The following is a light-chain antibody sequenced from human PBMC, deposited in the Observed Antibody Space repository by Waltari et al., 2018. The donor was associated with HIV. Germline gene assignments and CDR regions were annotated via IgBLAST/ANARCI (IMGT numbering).Light chain of an antibody. V-gene: IGLV3-25*03. CDR3: QSADSSRNYVL. CDR1: GLPHQY. CDR2: KDS. Sequence: YELTQTPSVSVSPGQTARITCFGDGLPHQYAFWYQQKAGQAPVLLIYKDSERPSGIPGRFSASSSGTTITLTISGVQAEDEDDYYCQSADSSRNYVLFGGGTKLTVL. J-gene: IGLJ2*01.